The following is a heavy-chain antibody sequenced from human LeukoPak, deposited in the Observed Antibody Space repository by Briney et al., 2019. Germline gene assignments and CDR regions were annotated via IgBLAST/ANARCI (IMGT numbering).Heavy chain of an antibody. CDR2: ISSSSSYI. V-gene: IGHV3-21*01. CDR1: GFTLRSDG. J-gene: IGHJ6*02. D-gene: IGHD6-13*01. Sequence: GGSLRLSCAASGFTLRSDGMTRVRQAPGKRLGSFSSISSSSSYIYYADSVKGRFTNSRDNAKNSLYLQLNSLRAEDTAVYCCARVFPLAAAATSYYYYGMDVWGQGTTVTVS. CDR3: ARVFPLAAAATSYYYYGMDV.